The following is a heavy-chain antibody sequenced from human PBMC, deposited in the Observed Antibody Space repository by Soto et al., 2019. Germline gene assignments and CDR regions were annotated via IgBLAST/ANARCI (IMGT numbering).Heavy chain of an antibody. CDR2: IIPILGIA. Sequence: GASVKVSCKASGGTFSSYTISWVRQAPGQGLEWMGRIIPILGIANYAQKFQGRVTITADKSTSTAYMELSSLRSEDTAVYYCATGGVIVVAFSGMDVGGKGTTVTVSS. J-gene: IGHJ6*04. CDR3: ATGGVIVVAFSGMDV. D-gene: IGHD3-22*01. V-gene: IGHV1-69*02. CDR1: GGTFSSYT.